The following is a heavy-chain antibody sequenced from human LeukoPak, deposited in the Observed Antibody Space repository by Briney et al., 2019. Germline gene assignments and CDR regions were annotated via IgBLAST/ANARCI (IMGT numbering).Heavy chain of an antibody. CDR2: ISYDGSSK. CDR3: ARDFSAGVSYFDY. Sequence: GGSLRLSCAASGFIFRNYAMHWVRQPPDKGLEWVAVISYDGSSKYFADSVKGRFTVSRDNSKNTLYLQMNSLRAEDTAVYYCARDFSAGVSYFDYWGQGTLVTVSS. D-gene: IGHD5/OR15-5a*01. V-gene: IGHV3-30-3*01. J-gene: IGHJ4*02. CDR1: GFIFRNYA.